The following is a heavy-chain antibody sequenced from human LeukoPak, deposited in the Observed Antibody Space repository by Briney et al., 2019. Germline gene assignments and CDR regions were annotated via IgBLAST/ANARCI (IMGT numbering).Heavy chain of an antibody. J-gene: IGHJ4*02. CDR2: ISSNGGST. Sequence: GGSLRLSCAASGFTFSSYAMHWVRQAPGKGLEYVSAISSNGGSTYYANSVKGGFTISRDNSKNTLYLQMGSLRAEDMAVYYCAKDLQLERRYYFDYWGQGTLVTVSS. V-gene: IGHV3-64*01. D-gene: IGHD1-1*01. CDR1: GFTFSSYA. CDR3: AKDLQLERRYYFDY.